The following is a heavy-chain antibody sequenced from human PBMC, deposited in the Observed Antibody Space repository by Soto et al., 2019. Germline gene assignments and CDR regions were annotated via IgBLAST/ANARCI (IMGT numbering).Heavy chain of an antibody. CDR3: ASSRWWELTYLDY. Sequence: GGSLRLSCAASGFTFSSYAMHWVRQAPGKGLEWVAVISYDGSNKYYAGSVKGRFTISRDNSKNTLYLQMNSLRAEDTSVYCCASSRWWELTYLDYWGQGTLVTISS. J-gene: IGHJ4*02. CDR1: GFTFSSYA. CDR2: ISYDGSNK. D-gene: IGHD1-26*01. V-gene: IGHV3-30-3*01.